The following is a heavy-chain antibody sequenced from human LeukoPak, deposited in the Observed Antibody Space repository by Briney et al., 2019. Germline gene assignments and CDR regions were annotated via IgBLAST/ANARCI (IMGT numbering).Heavy chain of an antibody. CDR2: IVVGSGNT. Sequence: ASVKVSCKASGFTFTSSAMQWVRQARGQRLEWIRWIVVGSGNTNYAQKFQERVTITRDMSTSTAYMELSSLRSEDTAVYYCAAVPDYGGNKPDYWGQGTLVTVSS. V-gene: IGHV1-58*02. CDR3: AAVPDYGGNKPDY. D-gene: IGHD4-23*01. CDR1: GFTFTSSA. J-gene: IGHJ4*02.